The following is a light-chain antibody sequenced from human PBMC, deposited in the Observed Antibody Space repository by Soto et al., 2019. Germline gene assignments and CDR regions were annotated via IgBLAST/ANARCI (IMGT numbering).Light chain of an antibody. CDR3: YSAADNNQGV. CDR2: KDS. J-gene: IGLJ3*02. CDR1: VLAKKY. Sequence: SYELTQPSSVSVSPGQTARITCSGAVLAKKYVRWFQQKPGQAPVFVIYKDSERPSGIPERFSGSSSGTTVTLTISGAQVEDEADYYCYSAADNNQGVFGGGTKVTVL. V-gene: IGLV3-27*01.